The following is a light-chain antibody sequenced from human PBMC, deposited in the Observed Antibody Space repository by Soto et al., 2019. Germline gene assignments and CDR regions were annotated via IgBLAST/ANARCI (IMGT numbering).Light chain of an antibody. Sequence: EIVMTQSPVTLSVSPGERATLSCGASQSVRSNLAWYQQKPGQAPNLLIYGAFTRATGIPARFSGTGSGTEFTLTISSLQSEDFALYYCQQYNDWPLTFGQGTKVDIK. V-gene: IGKV3-15*01. CDR3: QQYNDWPLT. CDR1: QSVRSN. J-gene: IGKJ1*01. CDR2: GAF.